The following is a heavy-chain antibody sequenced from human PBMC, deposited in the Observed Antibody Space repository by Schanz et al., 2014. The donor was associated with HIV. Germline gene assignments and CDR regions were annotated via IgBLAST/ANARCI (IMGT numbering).Heavy chain of an antibody. CDR1: GYTFNDYF. Sequence: QVQLVQSGAAVKKPEASVKVSCKASGYTFNDYFIHWIRQAPGQGLEWMGWIKPNDGGTKSAQKFLGRVTMTRDSPIRTAYMELTRLTSDDTAVYYCARSRFQLQWFDSWGQGTLVTVSS. D-gene: IGHD2-2*01. CDR2: IKPNDGGT. CDR3: ARSRFQLQWFDS. V-gene: IGHV1-2*02. J-gene: IGHJ5*01.